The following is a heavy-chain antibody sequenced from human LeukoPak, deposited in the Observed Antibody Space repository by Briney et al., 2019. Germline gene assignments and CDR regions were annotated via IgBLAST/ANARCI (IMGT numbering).Heavy chain of an antibody. J-gene: IGHJ4*02. CDR1: GFTFSSYA. V-gene: IGHV3-15*01. Sequence: PGGSLRLSCAASGFTFSSYAMSWVRQAPGKGLEWVGRIKSKTDGGTTDYAAPVKGRFTISRDDSKNTLYLQMNSLKTEDTAVYYCTTDVSPYYGSGSYYNFDYWGQGTQVTVSS. CDR3: TTDVSPYYGSGSYYNFDY. D-gene: IGHD3-10*01. CDR2: IKSKTDGGTT.